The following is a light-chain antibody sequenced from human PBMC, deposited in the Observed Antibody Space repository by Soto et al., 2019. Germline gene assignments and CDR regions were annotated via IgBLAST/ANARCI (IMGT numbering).Light chain of an antibody. CDR2: WAS. J-gene: IGKJ3*01. CDR3: HQFYSIPIT. V-gene: IGKV4-1*01. Sequence: DIVMTQSPDSLAVSLGERATINCKSSQSVLYTSNNKNHLAWYQQKPGQPPKLLIYWASTRESGVPDRFSGSGSGTYFTLTISSLQAEDVAVYYCHQFYSIPITFGPGTKVHIK. CDR1: QSVLYTSNNKNH.